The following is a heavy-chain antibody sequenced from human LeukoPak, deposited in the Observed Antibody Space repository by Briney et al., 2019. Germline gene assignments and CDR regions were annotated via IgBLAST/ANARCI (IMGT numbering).Heavy chain of an antibody. CDR1: GYSFTSYW. D-gene: IGHD4-17*01. CDR2: IYPGDSDT. J-gene: IGHJ4*02. Sequence: GESLKISCKGFGYSFTSYWIGWVRQMPGKGLEWMGSIYPGDSDTRYSPSFQGQVTFSADKSISTAYLQWSSLKASDTAMYYCARQIYGTTVTAIDYWGQGTLVTVSS. V-gene: IGHV5-51*01. CDR3: ARQIYGTTVTAIDY.